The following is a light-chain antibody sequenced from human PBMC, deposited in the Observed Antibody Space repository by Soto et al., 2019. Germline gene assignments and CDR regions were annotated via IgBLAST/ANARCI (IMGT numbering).Light chain of an antibody. V-gene: IGKV3-20*01. CDR3: QQYGRSPPFA. CDR1: QSVSSNY. J-gene: IGKJ2*01. Sequence: EIVLTQSPGTLSLSPGERATLSCRASQSVSSNYIAWYQQNPGQAPRLLIYGASTRATGIPDRFSGGGSGTDFTLTISRLEPEEFAVYFCQQYGRSPPFAFGQGTKVEIK. CDR2: GAS.